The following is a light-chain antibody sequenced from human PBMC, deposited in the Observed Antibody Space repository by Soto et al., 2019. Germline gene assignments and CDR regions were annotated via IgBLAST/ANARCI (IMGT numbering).Light chain of an antibody. CDR1: QRINSW. J-gene: IGKJ4*01. CDR3: QQYNHYST. CDR2: KAS. V-gene: IGKV1-5*03. Sequence: DIQMTQSPSTLSASVGDRVTITCRASQRINSWLAWYQQKPGKAPKVLIYKASTLQSGVPSRFSGSGSGTEFTLVISSLQPDDFATYYCQQYNHYSTFGGGTKVEI.